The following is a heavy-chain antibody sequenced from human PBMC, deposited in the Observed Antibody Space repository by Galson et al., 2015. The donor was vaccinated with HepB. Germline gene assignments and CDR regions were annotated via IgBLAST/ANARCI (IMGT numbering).Heavy chain of an antibody. J-gene: IGHJ5*02. CDR3: ARGYCSGGSCYPGWFDP. CDR1: GFIFSSYE. Sequence: SLRLSCAASGFIFSSYEMNWVRQAPGKGLEWVSYISSNDRIIYYADSVEGRFTISRDNAKNSLDLQMNSLRAEDTAVYYCARGYCSGGSCYPGWFDPWGQGTLVTVSS. D-gene: IGHD2-15*01. CDR2: ISSNDRII. V-gene: IGHV3-48*03.